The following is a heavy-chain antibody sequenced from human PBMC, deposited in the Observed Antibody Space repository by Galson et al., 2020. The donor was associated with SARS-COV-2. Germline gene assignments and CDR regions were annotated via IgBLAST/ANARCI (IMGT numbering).Heavy chain of an antibody. CDR2: INQDGSDK. D-gene: IGHD4-17*01. CDR3: VRDLGLVTTCYFDY. CDR1: GFTFSRYW. Sequence: QLGESLKISCAASGFTFSRYWMSWVRQAPGKGLEWVANINQDGSDKNYVDSVKGRFTISRDNAKNSLYLQMNSLRAEDTAVYYCVRDLGLVTTCYFDYWGKGNLVTVSS. J-gene: IGHJ4*02. V-gene: IGHV3-7*04.